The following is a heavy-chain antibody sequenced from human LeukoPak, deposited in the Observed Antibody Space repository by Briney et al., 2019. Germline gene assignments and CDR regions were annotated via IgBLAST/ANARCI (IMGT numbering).Heavy chain of an antibody. CDR1: GFSFSGQW. CDR3: AFNNNFKY. CDR2: IKYDGIEK. Sequence: PGGSLRLSCGGSGFSFSGQWMNWVRQAPGQGLEWVANIKYDGIEKYYVASVRGRFTISRDDPKNSLPLQMNNMRAEDTAVYYCAFNNNFKYWGQGTQVTVSS. D-gene: IGHD4-11*01. J-gene: IGHJ4*02. V-gene: IGHV3-7*01.